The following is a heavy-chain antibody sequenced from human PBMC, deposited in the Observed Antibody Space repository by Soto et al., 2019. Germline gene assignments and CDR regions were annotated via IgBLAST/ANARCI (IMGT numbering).Heavy chain of an antibody. D-gene: IGHD6-13*01. J-gene: IGHJ6*02. V-gene: IGHV1-2*02. Sequence: GASVKVSCKASGYTFTGYYMHWVRQAPGQGLEWMGWINPNSGGTNYAQKFQGRVTMTRDTSISTAYMELSRLRSDDTAVYYCARVQLIAAAVSPSDVWGQGTTVTVSS. CDR3: ARVQLIAAAVSPSDV. CDR1: GYTFTGYY. CDR2: INPNSGGT.